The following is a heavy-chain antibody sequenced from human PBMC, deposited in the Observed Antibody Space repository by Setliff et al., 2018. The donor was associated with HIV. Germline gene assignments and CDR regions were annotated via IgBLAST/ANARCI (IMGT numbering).Heavy chain of an antibody. CDR3: ARGEKRFLEWLPLDYYYYYYMDV. D-gene: IGHD3-3*01. Sequence: SVKVSCKTSGDTFSTYAISWVRQAPGQGLELMGGIIPIFGTANYAQKFQGRVTITADESTSTAYMELSSLRSEDTAVYYCARGEKRFLEWLPLDYYYYYYMDVWGKGITVTVSS. V-gene: IGHV1-69*13. CDR1: GDTFSTYA. CDR2: IIPIFGTA. J-gene: IGHJ6*03.